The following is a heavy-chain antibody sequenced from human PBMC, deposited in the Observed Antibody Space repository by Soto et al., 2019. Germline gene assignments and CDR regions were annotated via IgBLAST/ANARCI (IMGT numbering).Heavy chain of an antibody. J-gene: IGHJ6*02. D-gene: IGHD5-12*01. CDR2: IGGSGTGGRT. CDR3: AKSPGGLDGYNSDYYGMDV. V-gene: IGHV3-23*01. Sequence: EVHLLESGGDLVQPGGSLRLSCTASGLTFSTYAMSWVRQAPGKGLEWVSAIGGSGTGGRTYYADSVKGRFTISRDKYKNTVYLQMNSLRADDMAVYYCAKSPGGLDGYNSDYYGMDVWGQGTTVTVSS. CDR1: GLTFSTYA.